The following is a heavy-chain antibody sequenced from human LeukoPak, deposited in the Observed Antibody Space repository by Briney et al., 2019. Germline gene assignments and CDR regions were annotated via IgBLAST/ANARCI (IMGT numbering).Heavy chain of an antibody. D-gene: IGHD2-2*01. CDR3: ARVGYCSSTSCYAGDWYFDL. Sequence: GGSLRLSCAASGFTVSSNYMSWVRQAPGKGLEWVSVIYSVGSTYYADSVKGRFTISRDNSKNTMYLQMNSLRAEDTAVYYCARVGYCSSTSCYAGDWYFDLWGRGTLVTVSS. CDR1: GFTVSSNY. J-gene: IGHJ2*01. CDR2: IYSVGST. V-gene: IGHV3-53*01.